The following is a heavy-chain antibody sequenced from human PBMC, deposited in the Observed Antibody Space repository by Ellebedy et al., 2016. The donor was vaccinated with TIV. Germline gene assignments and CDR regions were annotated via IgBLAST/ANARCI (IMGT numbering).Heavy chain of an antibody. D-gene: IGHD3-3*01. CDR3: ARDLTGVVNNYYYYYGMDG. J-gene: IGHJ6*02. CDR2: IIPIFGTA. CDR1: GGTFSSYA. V-gene: IGHV1-69*13. Sequence: SVKVSCXASGGTFSSYAISWVRQAPGQGLEWMGGIIPIFGTANYAQKFQGRVTITADESTSTAYMELSSLRSEDTAVYYCARDLTGVVNNYYYYYGMDGWGQGTTVTVSS.